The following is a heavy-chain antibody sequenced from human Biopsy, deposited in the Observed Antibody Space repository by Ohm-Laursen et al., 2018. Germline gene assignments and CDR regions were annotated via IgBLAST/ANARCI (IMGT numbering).Heavy chain of an antibody. Sequence: SSVKVSCKTSGYTFNDYYIHWVRQAPGQGLEWMGWSKPNHNTKYAEKFQDRVTLTRDTTTGTGYMELSSLRRDDTAIYYCARKRFYERGGFDYWGQGTLVSVS. J-gene: IGHJ4*02. CDR2: SKPNHNT. D-gene: IGHD2/OR15-2a*01. V-gene: IGHV1-2*02. CDR1: GYTFNDYY. CDR3: ARKRFYERGGFDY.